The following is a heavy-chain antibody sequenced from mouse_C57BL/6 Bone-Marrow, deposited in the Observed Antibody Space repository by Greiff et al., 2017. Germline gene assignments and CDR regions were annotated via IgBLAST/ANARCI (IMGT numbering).Heavy chain of an antibody. CDR1: GYTFTSYG. D-gene: IGHD3-2*02. CDR2: IYPRSGNT. Sequence: QVQLKQSGAELARPGASVKLSCKASGYTFTSYGISWVKQRTGQGLEWIGEIYPRSGNTYYNEKFKGKATLTADKSSSTAYMELRSLTSEDSAVYFCARRTPLRAMDDWGKGTSVTVSS. J-gene: IGHJ4*01. CDR3: ARRTPLRAMDD. V-gene: IGHV1-81*01.